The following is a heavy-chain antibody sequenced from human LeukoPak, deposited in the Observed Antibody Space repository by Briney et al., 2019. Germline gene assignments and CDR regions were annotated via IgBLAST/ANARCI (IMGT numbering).Heavy chain of an antibody. Sequence: SQTLSLTCTVSGGSISSGGYYLSWIRQHPGKGLEWIGYIYYSGSTYYNPSLKSRVTISVDTSKNQFSLKLSSVTAADTAVYYCARALYSGYDSPGYFDYWGQGTLVTVSS. J-gene: IGHJ4*02. CDR3: ARALYSGYDSPGYFDY. CDR2: IYYSGST. V-gene: IGHV4-31*03. D-gene: IGHD5-12*01. CDR1: GGSISSGGYY.